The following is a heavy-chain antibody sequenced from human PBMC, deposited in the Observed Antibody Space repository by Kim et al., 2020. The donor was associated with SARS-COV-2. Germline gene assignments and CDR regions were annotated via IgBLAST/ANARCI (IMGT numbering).Heavy chain of an antibody. CDR3: ARGTLRGYFDL. Sequence: SETLSLTCAVYGGSFSGYYWSWIRQPPGKGLEWIGEINHSGSTNYNPSLKSRVTISVDTSKNQFSLKLSSVTAADTAVYYCARGTLRGYFDLWGRGTLVTVSS. V-gene: IGHV4-34*01. CDR2: INHSGST. CDR1: GGSFSGYY. J-gene: IGHJ2*01.